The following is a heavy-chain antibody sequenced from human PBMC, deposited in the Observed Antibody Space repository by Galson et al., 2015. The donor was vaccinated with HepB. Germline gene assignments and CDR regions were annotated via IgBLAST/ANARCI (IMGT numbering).Heavy chain of an antibody. CDR2: ISSRGTYT. D-gene: IGHD3-10*01. J-gene: IGHJ4*02. CDR3: ANYYFGSGSYFDY. V-gene: IGHV3-21*05. CDR1: GFTFRSYS. Sequence: LRLSCAASGFTFRSYSMNWVRQAPGTGLEWVSYISSRGTYTNYADSVKGRFTISRDNAKNSLYLQMNSLRAEDTAVYYCANYYFGSGSYFDYWGQGTLVTVSS.